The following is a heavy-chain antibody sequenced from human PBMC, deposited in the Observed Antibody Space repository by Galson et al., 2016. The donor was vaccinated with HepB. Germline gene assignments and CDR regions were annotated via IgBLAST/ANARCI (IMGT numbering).Heavy chain of an antibody. CDR1: GFSLSTSGVG. CDR2: IYWDDDK. D-gene: IGHD3-10*01. Sequence: PALVKPPQTLTLTCTFSGFSLSTSGVGVGWIRQRPGKALEWLALIYWDDDKRYSPSLKSRLNITKDTSKNQVVLTMTSMDPVDTATYFCAHSRRRWFGDLEDPWGQGTLVTVSS. CDR3: AHSRRRWFGDLEDP. V-gene: IGHV2-5*02. J-gene: IGHJ5*02.